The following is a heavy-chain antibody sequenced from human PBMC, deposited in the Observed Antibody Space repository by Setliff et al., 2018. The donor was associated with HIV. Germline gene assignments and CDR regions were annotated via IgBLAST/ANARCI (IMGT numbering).Heavy chain of an antibody. CDR1: GYTFTDYY. V-gene: IGHV1-2*02. CDR2: INPKSGNT. CDR3: AREGSPIYYFDY. Sequence: ASVKVSCKASGYTFTDYYIHWVRQAPGQGLEWMGWINPKSGNTKYAQKFQDRVTMTRDTSISTAYMELSRLTSDDTAVYYCAREGSPIYYFDYWSQGTLVTVSS. D-gene: IGHD3-10*01. J-gene: IGHJ4*02.